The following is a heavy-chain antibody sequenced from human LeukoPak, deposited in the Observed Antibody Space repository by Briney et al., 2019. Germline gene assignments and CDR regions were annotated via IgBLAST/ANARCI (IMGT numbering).Heavy chain of an antibody. CDR1: GGSFSGSY. CDR2: INHSGST. D-gene: IGHD6-13*01. V-gene: IGHV4-34*01. Sequence: SETLSLTCAVYGGSFSGSYWSWIRQPPGKGLEWIGEINHSGSTNYNPSLKSRVTISVDTSKNQFSLKLGSVTAADTAVYYCARGVYSQSFRMDVWGKGTTVTVSS. J-gene: IGHJ6*04. CDR3: ARGVYSQSFRMDV.